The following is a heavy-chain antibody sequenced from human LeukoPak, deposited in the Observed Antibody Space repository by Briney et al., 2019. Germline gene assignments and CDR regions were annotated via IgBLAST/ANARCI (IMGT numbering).Heavy chain of an antibody. CDR1: GGSISSGGYY. CDR2: IYYSRST. Sequence: SETLSLTCTVSGGSISSGGYYWSWIRQHQGKGLEWIGYIYYSRSTYYNPSLKSRVTISVDTSKNQFSLKLSSVTAADTAVYYCARGSLTYYDSSGYYYRAFDIWGQGTMVTVSS. J-gene: IGHJ3*02. V-gene: IGHV4-31*03. CDR3: ARGSLTYYDSSGYYYRAFDI. D-gene: IGHD3-22*01.